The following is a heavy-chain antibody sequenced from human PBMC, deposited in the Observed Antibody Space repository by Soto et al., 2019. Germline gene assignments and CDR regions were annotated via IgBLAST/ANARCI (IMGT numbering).Heavy chain of an antibody. CDR3: ARAAGGYYYDSSGYYWPYYYYGMDV. V-gene: IGHV1-18*01. CDR1: GYTFTSYG. Sequence: ASVKVSYKASGYTFTSYGISWVRQAPGQGLEWMGWISAYNGNTNYAQKLQGRVTMTTDTSTSTAYMELRSLRSDDTAVYYCARAAGGYYYDSSGYYWPYYYYGMDVWGQGTTVTAP. D-gene: IGHD3-22*01. J-gene: IGHJ6*02. CDR2: ISAYNGNT.